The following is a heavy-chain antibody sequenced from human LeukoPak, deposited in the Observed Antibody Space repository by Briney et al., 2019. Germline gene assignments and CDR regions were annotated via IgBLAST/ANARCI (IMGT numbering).Heavy chain of an antibody. CDR2: ITSSSHSI. D-gene: IGHD6-13*01. J-gene: IGHJ3*02. CDR3: ARGIAGTESAFDI. V-gene: IGHV3-48*02. CDR1: GFTFSSYS. Sequence: GGSLRLSCAASGFTFSSYSMNWVRQAPGKGLGWVSYITSSSHSIYYADSVKGRFTISRDNAKNSLYLQMNSLRDEDTAVYYCARGIAGTESAFDIWGQGTMVTVSS.